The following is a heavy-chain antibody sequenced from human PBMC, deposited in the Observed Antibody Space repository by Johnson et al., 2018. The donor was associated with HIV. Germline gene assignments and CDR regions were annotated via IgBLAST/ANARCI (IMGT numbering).Heavy chain of an antibody. CDR1: GFTFSSYD. J-gene: IGHJ3*01. CDR2: IPGINDSG. D-gene: IGHD1-1*01. V-gene: IGHV3-23*04. Sequence: VQLVESGGGLVQPGGSLRLSCAASGFTFSSYDMNWVRQAPGKGLEWVSGIPGINDSGQYADSVKGRFTIYRDNSKNTLYLQMNSLRAEDTAVYYCAKGIRHWDDDAFNVWGLGTMVTVSS. CDR3: AKGIRHWDDDAFNV.